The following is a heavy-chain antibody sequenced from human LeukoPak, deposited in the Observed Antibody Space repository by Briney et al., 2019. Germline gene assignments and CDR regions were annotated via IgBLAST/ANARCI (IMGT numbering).Heavy chain of an antibody. CDR2: VSHDGTTT. Sequence: GESLRLSCAASGFTFSNYGMQWVRQAPGKGLEWVAVVSHDGTTTFYADSVKGRFTISRDNAKNSLYLQMNSLRAEDTAVYYCARQFGGTFQHWGRGTLVTVSS. CDR1: GFTFSNYG. V-gene: IGHV3-30*03. J-gene: IGHJ1*01. D-gene: IGHD3-16*01. CDR3: ARQFGGTFQH.